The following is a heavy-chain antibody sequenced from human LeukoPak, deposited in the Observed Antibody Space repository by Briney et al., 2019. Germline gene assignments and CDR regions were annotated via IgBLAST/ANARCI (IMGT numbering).Heavy chain of an antibody. D-gene: IGHD1-14*01. V-gene: IGHV4-34*01. CDR3: ARGPSPGSPDHRRPYYYGMDV. Sequence: SETLSLTCAVYGGSFSGYYWSWIRQPPGKGLEWIGEINHSGSTNYNPSLKCRVTISVDTSKNQFSLKLSSVTAADTAVYYCARGPSPGSPDHRRPYYYGMDVWGQGTTVTVSS. J-gene: IGHJ6*02. CDR2: INHSGST. CDR1: GGSFSGYY.